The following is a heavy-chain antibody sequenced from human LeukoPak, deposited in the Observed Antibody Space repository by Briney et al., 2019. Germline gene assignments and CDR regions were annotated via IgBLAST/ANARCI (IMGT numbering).Heavy chain of an antibody. V-gene: IGHV4-59*01. Sequence: SETLSLTCTVSGGSISSYYWSWIRQPPGKGLEGIGYIYYSGSNNYNPSLKSRVTISVDTSKNHFSLKLSSVTAADTAVYYCAKAEDTSVRGVPYIFDYWGQGTLVTVSS. CDR1: GGSISSYY. D-gene: IGHD3-10*01. J-gene: IGHJ4*02. CDR2: IYYSGSN. CDR3: AKAEDTSVRGVPYIFDY.